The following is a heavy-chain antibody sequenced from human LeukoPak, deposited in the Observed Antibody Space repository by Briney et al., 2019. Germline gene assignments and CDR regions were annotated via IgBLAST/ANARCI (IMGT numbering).Heavy chain of an antibody. CDR2: IDWDDDK. Sequence: SGPALVKPTQTLTLTCTFSGFSLSTGGMCVSWIRQPPGKALEWLARIDWDDDKYYSTSLKTRLTISKDTSKNQVVLTMTNMDPVDTATYYCAHELGYYYYMDVWGKGTTVAVSS. V-gene: IGHV2-70*11. J-gene: IGHJ6*03. CDR1: GFSLSTGGMC. CDR3: AHELGYYYYMDV. D-gene: IGHD6-13*01.